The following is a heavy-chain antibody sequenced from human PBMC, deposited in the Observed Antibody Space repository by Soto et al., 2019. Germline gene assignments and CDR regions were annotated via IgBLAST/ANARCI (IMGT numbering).Heavy chain of an antibody. CDR3: ARLTRRRTWFDP. Sequence: SQTLSLTCAVDGGSFSDYYWSWIRQPPGKGLEWIGEINHSGSTNYNPSLKSRVTISVDTSKNQFSLKLSSVTAADTAVYYCARLTRRRTWFDPWGEGTLVTVSS. CDR1: GGSFSDYY. D-gene: IGHD2-15*01. J-gene: IGHJ5*02. V-gene: IGHV4-34*01. CDR2: INHSGST.